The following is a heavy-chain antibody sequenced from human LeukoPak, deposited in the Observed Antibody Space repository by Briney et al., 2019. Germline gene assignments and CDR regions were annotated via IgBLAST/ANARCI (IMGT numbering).Heavy chain of an antibody. V-gene: IGHV3-23*01. D-gene: IGHD5-18*01. CDR2: ISDSADTT. CDR3: AKDKSRGYIYGAD. Sequence: GGSLRLSCAASGFTFGSYAMTWVRQAPGKGLEWVSSISDSADTTYYADSVKGRFTISRDNSRNTLYLQMNSLRAEDTAVYYCAKDKSRGYIYGADWGQGTLVIVSS. CDR1: GFTFGSYA. J-gene: IGHJ4*02.